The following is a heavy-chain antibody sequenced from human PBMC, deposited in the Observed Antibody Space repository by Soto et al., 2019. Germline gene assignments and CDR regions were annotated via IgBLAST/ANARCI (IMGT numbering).Heavy chain of an antibody. CDR1: GGTFSSYA. Sequence: QVQLVQSGAEVKKPGSSVKVSCKASGGTFSSYAISWVRQAPGQGLEWMGGIIPIFGTANYAQKFQGRVTITADESTSPAYMELSSLRSEDTAVYYCARLDAAAHPGRHWFDPWGQGTLVTVSS. CDR3: ARLDAAAHPGRHWFDP. J-gene: IGHJ5*02. CDR2: IIPIFGTA. V-gene: IGHV1-69*12. D-gene: IGHD6-13*01.